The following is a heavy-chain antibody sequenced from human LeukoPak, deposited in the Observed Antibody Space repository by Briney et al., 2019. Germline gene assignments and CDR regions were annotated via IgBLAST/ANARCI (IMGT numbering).Heavy chain of an antibody. J-gene: IGHJ4*02. CDR1: GFTFSSYA. CDR2: ISGSGGST. D-gene: IGHD2-2*01. Sequence: GGSLRLSCAASGFTFSSYAMSWVRQSPGKGLEWVSAISGSGGSTFYADSVKGRFTISRDNSKNTLYLQMNSLRAEDTAVYYCAKDDCSSTSCFHWYYWGQGTLVTVSS. V-gene: IGHV3-23*01. CDR3: AKDDCSSTSCFHWYY.